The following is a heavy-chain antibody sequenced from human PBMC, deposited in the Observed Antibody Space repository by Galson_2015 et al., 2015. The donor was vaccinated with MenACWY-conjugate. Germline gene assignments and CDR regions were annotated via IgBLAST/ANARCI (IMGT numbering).Heavy chain of an antibody. J-gene: IGHJ4*02. CDR3: ARDGGTYSSADY. CDR2: ISDSGHTI. Sequence: SLRLSCAASGFTFSSYNMNWVRQAPGKGLEWLSYISDSGHTIYYADSVKGRFTITRDNAKNSLYLQIDSLRAEDTAVHHCARDGGTYSSADYWGQGTLISVSS. V-gene: IGHV3-48*03. D-gene: IGHD1-26*01. CDR1: GFTFSSYN.